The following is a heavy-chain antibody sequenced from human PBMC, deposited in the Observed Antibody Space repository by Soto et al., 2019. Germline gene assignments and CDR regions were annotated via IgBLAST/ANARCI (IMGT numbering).Heavy chain of an antibody. CDR1: NGSISGYY. Sequence: ETLSLTCTVSNGSISGYYWSWIRQPAGKGLEWIGRIYTIGSTSYNPSLKSRVTMSVDTSKNQFSLKLNSVTAADTAVYYCARDPVGYYYFDYWGQGTLVTVSS. D-gene: IGHD1-26*01. CDR2: IYTIGST. CDR3: ARDPVGYYYFDY. V-gene: IGHV4-4*07. J-gene: IGHJ4*02.